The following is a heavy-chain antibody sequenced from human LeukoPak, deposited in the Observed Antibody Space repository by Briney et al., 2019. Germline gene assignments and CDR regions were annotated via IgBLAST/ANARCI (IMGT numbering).Heavy chain of an antibody. CDR2: ISPNGGAT. J-gene: IGHJ6*02. Sequence: ASVKVSCTASGGTFSSYAISWVRPAPGQGLEWMGWISPNGGATNCTQKFQGRVTLTRDTSTSTVYMELSSLRSEDTAVYYCARDPKYPLAEYYDFWSGYPYYYYGMDVWGQGTTVTVSS. V-gene: IGHV1-2*02. CDR3: ARDPKYPLAEYYDFWSGYPYYYYGMDV. CDR1: GGTFSSYA. D-gene: IGHD3-3*01.